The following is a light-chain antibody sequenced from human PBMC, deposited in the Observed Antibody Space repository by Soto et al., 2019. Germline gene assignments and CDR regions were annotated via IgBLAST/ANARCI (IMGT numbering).Light chain of an antibody. CDR2: DVS. Sequence: QCSLTQPSSVSRSPGQSITISCPGTSSDVGGYNFVSWYQQHPGKAPKLIIYDVSNRPSGVSYRFSGSKSGNTASLTISGLQAEDEADYYCSSYIGRSAHVFGPGTKVTVL. V-gene: IGLV2-14*01. CDR3: SSYIGRSAHV. CDR1: SSDVGGYNF. J-gene: IGLJ1*01.